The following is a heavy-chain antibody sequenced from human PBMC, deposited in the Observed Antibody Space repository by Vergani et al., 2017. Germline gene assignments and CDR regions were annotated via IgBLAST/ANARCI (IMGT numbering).Heavy chain of an antibody. D-gene: IGHD2-2*01. CDR1: GYTFTSYG. CDR3: ALAESSTSCINGICITPETGSWFDP. J-gene: IGHJ5*02. Sequence: QVQLVQSGAEVKKPGASVKVSCKASGYTFTSYGISWVRQAPGQGLEWMGWITPFNGNTNYAQKFQDRVTITRDRSMSTAYMELSSLRSEDTAMYYCALAESSTSCINGICITPETGSWFDPWGQGTLVTVSS. V-gene: IGHV1-18*01. CDR2: ITPFNGNT.